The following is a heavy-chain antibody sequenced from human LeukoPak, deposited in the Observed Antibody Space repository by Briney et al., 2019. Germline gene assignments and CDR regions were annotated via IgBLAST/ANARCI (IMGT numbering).Heavy chain of an antibody. CDR3: AREGGIYYDSSGYEDDY. D-gene: IGHD3-22*01. CDR2: IYHSGST. Sequence: SETLSLTCTVSGYSISSGYYWGWIRQPPGKGLEWIGSIYHSGSTYYNPSLKSRVTISVDTSKNQFSLKLSSVTAADTAVYYCAREGGIYYDSSGYEDDYWGQGTLVTVSS. J-gene: IGHJ4*02. CDR1: GYSISSGYY. V-gene: IGHV4-38-2*02.